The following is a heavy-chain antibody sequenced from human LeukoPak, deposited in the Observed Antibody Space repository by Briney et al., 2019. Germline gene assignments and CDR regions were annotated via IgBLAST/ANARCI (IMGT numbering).Heavy chain of an antibody. J-gene: IGHJ4*02. D-gene: IGHD5-12*01. CDR1: GFIFTKYG. CDR2: IIPIFGTA. CDR3: ARYSGYDPD. V-gene: IGHV1-69*13. Sequence: RASVKVSCKASGFIFTKYGISWVRQAPGQGLEWMGGIIPIFGTANYAQKFQGRVTITADESTSTAYMELSSLRSEDTAVYYCARYSGYDPDWGQGTLVTVSS.